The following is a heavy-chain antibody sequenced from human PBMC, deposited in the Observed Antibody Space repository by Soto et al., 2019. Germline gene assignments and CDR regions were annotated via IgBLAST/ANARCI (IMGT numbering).Heavy chain of an antibody. J-gene: IGHJ5*02. CDR3: ARLEYYDILTGPFDP. CDR2: IYYSGST. V-gene: IGHV4-59*08. D-gene: IGHD3-9*01. Sequence: SETLSLTCTVSGGSISSYYWSWIRQPPGKGLEWIGYIYYSGSTNYNPSLKSRVTISVDTPKNQFSLKLSSVTAADTAVYYCARLEYYDILTGPFDPWGQGTLVTVS. CDR1: GGSISSYY.